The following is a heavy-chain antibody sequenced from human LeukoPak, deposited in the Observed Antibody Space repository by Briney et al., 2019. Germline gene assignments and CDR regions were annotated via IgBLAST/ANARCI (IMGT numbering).Heavy chain of an antibody. J-gene: IGHJ4*02. V-gene: IGHV3-53*01. CDR3: ARDPPGIAASGTGG. D-gene: IGHD6-13*01. CDR2: IYSGGTT. Sequence: TGGSLRLSCAASGFTVSNNYMNWVRQAPGKGLEWVALIYSGGTTKYADSVKGRFTIYRDNSKNTLYLQMNSLRVEDTAMYYCARDPPGIAASGTGGWGQGTLVTVSS. CDR1: GFTVSNNY.